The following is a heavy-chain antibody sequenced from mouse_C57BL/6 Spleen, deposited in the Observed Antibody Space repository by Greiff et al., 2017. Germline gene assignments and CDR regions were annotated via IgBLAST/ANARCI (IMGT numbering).Heavy chain of an antibody. J-gene: IGHJ3*01. Sequence: VKLQQPGAELVRPGSSVKLSCKASGYTFTSYWMHWVKQRPIQGLEWIGNIDPSDSETHYNQKFKDKATLTVDKSSSTAYMQLSSLTSEDSAVYYCARGGDYGSSSHFAYWGQGTLVTVSA. CDR1: GYTFTSYW. CDR2: IDPSDSET. D-gene: IGHD1-1*01. V-gene: IGHV1-52*01. CDR3: ARGGDYGSSSHFAY.